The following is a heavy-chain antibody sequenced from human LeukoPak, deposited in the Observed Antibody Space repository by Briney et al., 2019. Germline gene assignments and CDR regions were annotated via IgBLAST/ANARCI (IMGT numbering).Heavy chain of an antibody. J-gene: IGHJ4*02. V-gene: IGHV4-34*01. CDR3: ARLYYYDSSGNFDY. D-gene: IGHD3-22*01. CDR2: INHSGST. CDR1: GGSFSGYY. Sequence: PSETLSLTCAVYGGSFSGYYWSWIRQPPGKELEWIGEINHSGSTNYNPSLKSRVTISVDTSKNQFSLKLSPVTAADTAVYYCARLYYYDSSGNFDYWGQGTLVTVSS.